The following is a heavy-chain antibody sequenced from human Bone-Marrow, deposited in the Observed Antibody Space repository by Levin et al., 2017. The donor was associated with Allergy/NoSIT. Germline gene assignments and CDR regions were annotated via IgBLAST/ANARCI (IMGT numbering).Heavy chain of an antibody. Sequence: KSSETLSLTCTVSGDSISSYYWSWIRQPAGKGLEWIGRIYANGRTNYNPSLKSRVTMSVDTSKNQVSLKLSSVIAADTAVYYCARGRGCTSNSCYTEDFDYWGQGTLVTVSS. CDR2: IYANGRT. D-gene: IGHD2-2*02. J-gene: IGHJ4*02. V-gene: IGHV4-4*07. CDR3: ARGRGCTSNSCYTEDFDY. CDR1: GDSISSYY.